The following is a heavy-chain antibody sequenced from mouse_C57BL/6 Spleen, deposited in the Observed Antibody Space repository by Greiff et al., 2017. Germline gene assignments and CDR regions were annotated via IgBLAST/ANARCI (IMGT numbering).Heavy chain of an antibody. V-gene: IGHV3-6*01. CDR3: ASIYYGYDYAMDY. J-gene: IGHJ4*01. D-gene: IGHD2-2*01. CDR1: GYSITSGYY. Sequence: ESGPGLVKPSQSLSLTCSVTGYSITSGYYWNWIRQFPGNKLEWMGYISYDGSNNYNPSLKNRISITRDTSKNQFFLKLNSVTTEDTATYYCASIYYGYDYAMDYWGQGTSVTVSS. CDR2: ISYDGSN.